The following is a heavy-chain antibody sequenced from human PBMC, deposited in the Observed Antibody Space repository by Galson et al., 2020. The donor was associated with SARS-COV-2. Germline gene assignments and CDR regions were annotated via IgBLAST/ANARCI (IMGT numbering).Heavy chain of an antibody. J-gene: IGHJ5*02. CDR1: DFTFSASA. CDR2: IKGKPNNYAT. D-gene: IGHD2-2*01. V-gene: IGHV3-73*01. Sequence: GESLKISCAASDFTFSASAVHWVRQASGKGLEWVGRIKGKPNNYATAYAASVKGRFTISRDDSKNTAFLQMNGLQTEDTAVYYCTTGYCSTTACYPRFDPWGQGTLVTVSS. CDR3: TTGYCSTTACYPRFDP.